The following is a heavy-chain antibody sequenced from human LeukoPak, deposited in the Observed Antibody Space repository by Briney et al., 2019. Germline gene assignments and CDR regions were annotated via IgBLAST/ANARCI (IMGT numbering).Heavy chain of an antibody. CDR2: IYYSGST. CDR3: ARITVATISGGGAFDI. Sequence: SETLSLTCTVSGGSISSYYWCWIRQPPGEGLEWIGYIYYSGSTNYNPSLKSRVTISVDTSKNQFSLKLSSVNVADTAVYYCARITVATISGGGAFDIWGQGTMVTVSS. CDR1: GGSISSYY. D-gene: IGHD5-12*01. V-gene: IGHV4-59*08. J-gene: IGHJ3*02.